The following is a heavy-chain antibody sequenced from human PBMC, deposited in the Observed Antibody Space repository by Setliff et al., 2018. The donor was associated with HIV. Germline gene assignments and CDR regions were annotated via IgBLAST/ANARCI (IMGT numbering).Heavy chain of an antibody. J-gene: IGHJ3*02. Sequence: PSETLSLTCTVSGGSISNDYWHWIRQSPGRGLEWIGYIYYTEGTNYNPSLKSPVDMSVDSSNPQFSLKLTSATPAYTAIYYCAREDGSNIHDTFEIWGQGILVTVSS. D-gene: IGHD3-10*01. CDR2: IYYTEGT. CDR3: AREDGSNIHDTFEI. CDR1: GGSISNDY. V-gene: IGHV4-59*01.